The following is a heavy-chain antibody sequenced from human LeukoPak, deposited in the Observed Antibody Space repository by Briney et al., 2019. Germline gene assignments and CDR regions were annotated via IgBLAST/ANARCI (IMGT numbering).Heavy chain of an antibody. V-gene: IGHV3-23*01. Sequence: PGGSLRLSCAASGFTFSSYGMSWVRQAPGKGLEWVSAISGSGGSTYYADSVKGRFTISRDNSKNTLYLQMNSLRAEDTAVYYCAKDRGFDILTGYYSEYWGQGTLVTVSS. CDR1: GFTFSSYG. J-gene: IGHJ4*02. CDR2: ISGSGGST. CDR3: AKDRGFDILTGYYSEY. D-gene: IGHD3-9*01.